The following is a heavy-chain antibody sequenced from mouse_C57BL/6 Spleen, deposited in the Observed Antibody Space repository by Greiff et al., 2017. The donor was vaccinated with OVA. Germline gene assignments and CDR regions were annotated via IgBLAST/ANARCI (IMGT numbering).Heavy chain of an antibody. D-gene: IGHD1-1*01. V-gene: IGHV1-80*01. J-gene: IGHJ1*03. CDR3: ARDYYGSSYGYFDV. CDR2: IYPGDGDT. Sequence: QVQLQQSGAELVKPGASVKISCKASGYAFSSYWMNWVKQRPGKGLEWIGQIYPGDGDTNYNGKFKGKATLTADKSSSTAYMQLSSLTSEDSAVYVCARDYYGSSYGYFDVWGTGTTVTVSS. CDR1: GYAFSSYW.